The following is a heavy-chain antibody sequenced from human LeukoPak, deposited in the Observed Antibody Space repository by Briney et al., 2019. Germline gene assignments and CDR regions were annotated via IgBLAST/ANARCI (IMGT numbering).Heavy chain of an antibody. D-gene: IGHD5-24*01. J-gene: IGHJ6*02. V-gene: IGHV4-59*01. Sequence: SETLSLTCTVSGGSISSYYWSLIRQPPGKGLEWIGYIYYSGSTNYNPSLKSRVTISVDTSKNQFSLKLSSVTAADTAVYYCARDGGVGYNLGYYYYYGMDVWGQGTTVTVSS. CDR2: IYYSGST. CDR1: GGSISSYY. CDR3: ARDGGVGYNLGYYYYYGMDV.